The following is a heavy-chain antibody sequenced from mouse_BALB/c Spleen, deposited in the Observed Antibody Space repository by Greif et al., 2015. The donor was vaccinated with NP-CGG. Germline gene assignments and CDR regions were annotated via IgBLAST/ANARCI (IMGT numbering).Heavy chain of an antibody. D-gene: IGHD1-2*01. J-gene: IGHJ2*01. CDR3: ARGTTATGDY. CDR2: IDPANGNT. CDR1: GFNIKDTY. V-gene: IGHV14-3*02. Sequence: VQLQQPGAELVKPGASVKLSCTASGFNIKDTYMHWVKQRPEQGLEWIGRIDPANGNTKYDPKFQGKATITADTSSHTAYLQLSSLTSEDTAVYYCARGTTATGDYWGQGTTLTVSS.